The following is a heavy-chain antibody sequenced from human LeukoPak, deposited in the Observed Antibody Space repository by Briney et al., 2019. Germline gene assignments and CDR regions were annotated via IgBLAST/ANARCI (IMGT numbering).Heavy chain of an antibody. D-gene: IGHD1-26*01. CDR1: GFTVSSNY. CDR3: ARDGSYGSIDY. Sequence: GGSLRLSCAASGFTVSSNYMSWVRQAPGKGLEWVSVIYSGGSTYYADCVKGRFTISRDNSKNTLYLQMNSLRAEDTAVYYCARDGSYGSIDYWGQGTLVTVSS. V-gene: IGHV3-66*01. J-gene: IGHJ4*02. CDR2: IYSGGST.